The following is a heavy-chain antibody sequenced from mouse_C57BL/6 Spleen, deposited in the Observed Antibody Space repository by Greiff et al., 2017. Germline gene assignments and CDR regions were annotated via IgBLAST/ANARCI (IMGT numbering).Heavy chain of an antibody. V-gene: IGHV1-69*01. Sequence: VQLQQPGAELVMPGASVKLSCKASGYTFTSYWMHWVKQRPGQGLEWIGEIDPSDSYTNYNQKFKGKSTLTVDKSSSTAYMQLSSLTSEDSAVYYCARTITTVVAPNWYFDVWGTGTTVTVSS. CDR1: GYTFTSYW. J-gene: IGHJ1*03. CDR3: ARTITTVVAPNWYFDV. CDR2: IDPSDSYT. D-gene: IGHD1-1*01.